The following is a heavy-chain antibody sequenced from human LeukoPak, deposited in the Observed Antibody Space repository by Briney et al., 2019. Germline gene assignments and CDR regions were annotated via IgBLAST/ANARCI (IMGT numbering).Heavy chain of an antibody. CDR1: GDSVSSNRAA. Sequence: SQTLSLTFAISGDSVSSNRAAWNWLTQSPSRALEGLGSTYYRSKWYNDYAVSVKSRITINPDTSKNQSTLQLNSVTPEATAVYYCARSEIAAAGTWNWFDPWGQGTLVTVSS. V-gene: IGHV6-1*01. J-gene: IGHJ5*02. D-gene: IGHD6-13*01. CDR2: TYYRSKWYN. CDR3: ARSEIAAAGTWNWFDP.